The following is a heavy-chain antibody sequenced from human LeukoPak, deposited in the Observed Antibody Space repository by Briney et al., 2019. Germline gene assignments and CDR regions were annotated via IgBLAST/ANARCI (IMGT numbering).Heavy chain of an antibody. V-gene: IGHV3-7*03. D-gene: IGHD5-18*01. J-gene: IGHJ4*02. CDR2: IKQDGSEK. Sequence: GGSLRLSCAASGFTFSSYWMSWVRQAPGKGLEWVANIKQDGSEKYYVDSVKGRFTISRDNAKNSLYLQMNSLRAEDTAVYYCAKDRAWIQLWLQGGFDYWGQGTLVTVSS. CDR3: AKDRAWIQLWLQGGFDY. CDR1: GFTFSSYW.